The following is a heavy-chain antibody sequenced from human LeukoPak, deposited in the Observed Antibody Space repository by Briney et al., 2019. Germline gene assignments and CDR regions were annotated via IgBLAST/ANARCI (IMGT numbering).Heavy chain of an antibody. CDR2: IIPIFGTA. D-gene: IGHD6-19*01. Sequence: GASVKVSCKASGGTFSSYAISWVRQAPGQGLEWMGGIIPIFGTANYAQKFQGRVTITADESTSTAYMELSSLKSEDTAVYYCARVRSSGWSNLDYWGQGTLVTVSS. V-gene: IGHV1-69*13. CDR1: GGTFSSYA. J-gene: IGHJ4*02. CDR3: ARVRSSGWSNLDY.